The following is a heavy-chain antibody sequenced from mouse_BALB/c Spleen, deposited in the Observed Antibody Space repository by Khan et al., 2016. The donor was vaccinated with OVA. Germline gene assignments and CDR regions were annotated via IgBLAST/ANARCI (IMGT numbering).Heavy chain of an antibody. Sequence: QVTLKESGPGILQPSQTLSLTCSFSGFSLTTSGLGVTWIRQPSGKGLEWLAHIYWDDHKRYNPSLKSRLTISKDTSRNQVFLKITSVDTADTATYYCARNLYDYDPWFAYWGQGTLVTVSA. D-gene: IGHD2-4*01. J-gene: IGHJ3*01. CDR3: ARNLYDYDPWFAY. V-gene: IGHV8-12*01. CDR2: IYWDDHK. CDR1: GFSLTTSGLG.